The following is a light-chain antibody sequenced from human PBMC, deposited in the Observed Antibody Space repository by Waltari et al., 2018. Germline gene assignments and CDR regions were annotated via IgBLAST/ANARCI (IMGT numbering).Light chain of an antibody. CDR3: QQSHNTPLT. J-gene: IGKJ4*01. V-gene: IGKV1-39*01. Sequence: DIQMTQSPSSLSASVGDRVTITCRASQTISSYLNWYLHKPGNAPQLLIYAASSLQSGVPSRFSGSGSGTDFTLTISSLQPEDFATYYCQQSHNTPLTFGGGTKVEVK. CDR2: AAS. CDR1: QTISSY.